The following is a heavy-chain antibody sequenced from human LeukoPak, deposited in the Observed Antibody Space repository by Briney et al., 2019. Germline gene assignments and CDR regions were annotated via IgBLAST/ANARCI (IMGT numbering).Heavy chain of an antibody. Sequence: GESLTLSCAASGFFFSSYWMTWVRQAPGQGLEWVATIKHDGSEDSYLDSVKGRFTISRDNAKSSMWLQMNSLRAEDTAVYFCARDQTPSYWGQGYLVTVSS. CDR3: ARDQTPSY. D-gene: IGHD2-15*01. V-gene: IGHV3-7*01. J-gene: IGHJ4*02. CDR2: IKHDGSED. CDR1: GFFFSSYW.